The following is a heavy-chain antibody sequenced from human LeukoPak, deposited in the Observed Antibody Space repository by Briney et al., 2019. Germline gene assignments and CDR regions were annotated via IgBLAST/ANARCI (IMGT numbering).Heavy chain of an antibody. CDR2: IYYSGST. D-gene: IGHD5-18*01. CDR3: ARVSGGYSYGYYYYYMDV. CDR1: GGSISSYY. V-gene: IGHV4-59*01. J-gene: IGHJ6*03. Sequence: SETLSLTCTVSGGSISSYYWSWIRQPPGKGLEWIGYIYYSGSTNYNPSLKSRVTISVDTSKNQFSLKLSSVTAADTAVYYCARVSGGYSYGYYYYYMDVWGKGTTVTVSS.